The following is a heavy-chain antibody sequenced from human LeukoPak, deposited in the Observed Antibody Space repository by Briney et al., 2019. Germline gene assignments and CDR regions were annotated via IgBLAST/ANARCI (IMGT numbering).Heavy chain of an antibody. V-gene: IGHV4-38-2*01. CDR1: GYSMNSGYY. CDR3: ARHDNSAWDFDY. D-gene: IGHD6-19*01. Sequence: PSETLSLTCAVSGYSMNSGYYWGWIRQTPGKVLEWIGSMYHSGTTFYNPSLKSRVTISIDTSKNHLSLRLGSVTAADTAVYYCARHDNSAWDFDYWGQGTLVTVSS. J-gene: IGHJ4*02. CDR2: MYHSGTT.